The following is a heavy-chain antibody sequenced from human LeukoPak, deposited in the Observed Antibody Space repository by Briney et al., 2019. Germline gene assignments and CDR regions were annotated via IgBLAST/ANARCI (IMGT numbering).Heavy chain of an antibody. V-gene: IGHV3-48*03. D-gene: IGHD2-21*01. CDR3: ARDGPRGRAY. Sequence: KPGGSLRLSCAASGSTFSSYEMNWVRQGPGKGLEWVSYISSSGSTKYYADSVKGRFTISRDNAKKSLYLQMNSLRAEDTAVYYCARDGPRGRAYWGQGTLVTVSS. J-gene: IGHJ4*02. CDR1: GSTFSSYE. CDR2: ISSSGSTK.